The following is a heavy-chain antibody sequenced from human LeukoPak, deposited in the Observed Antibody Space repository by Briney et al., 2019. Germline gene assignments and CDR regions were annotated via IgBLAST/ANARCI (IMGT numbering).Heavy chain of an antibody. J-gene: IGHJ4*02. CDR2: ISDSGAM. Sequence: GGSLRLSCAASGFTFSTYSMKWVRQAPGKGLEWVSYISDSGAMYYADSVRGRFTISRENAQCSLFLQMNSLRAEDTAVYYCARDGGYRGYDADCWGQGTLVTVSS. CDR3: ARDGGYRGYDADC. CDR1: GFTFSTYS. V-gene: IGHV3-48*01. D-gene: IGHD5-12*01.